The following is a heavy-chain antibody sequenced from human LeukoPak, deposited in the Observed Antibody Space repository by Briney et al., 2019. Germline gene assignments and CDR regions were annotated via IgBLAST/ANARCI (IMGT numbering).Heavy chain of an antibody. J-gene: IGHJ3*02. V-gene: IGHV3-23*01. Sequence: GGSLRHSCASPGFTFSSYAMSYGRQAPGKGLEWVSSISGSGDSTYNADSVKGRFTISRDNSKNTVHLQMNSLRAEDTAVYYCAIYTGGDAFKDVCHIWGQGTMVTVSS. CDR1: GFTFSSYA. D-gene: IGHD3-16*01. CDR2: ISGSGDST. CDR3: AIYTGGDAFKDVCHI.